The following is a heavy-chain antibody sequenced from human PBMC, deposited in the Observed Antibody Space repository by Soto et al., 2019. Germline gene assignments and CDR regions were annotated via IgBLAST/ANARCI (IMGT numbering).Heavy chain of an antibody. CDR3: ATEYGDYVGAFHI. CDR2: IYNSGTT. CDR1: GGSISSYY. D-gene: IGHD4-17*01. V-gene: IGHV4-59*01. J-gene: IGHJ3*02. Sequence: SETLSLTCTVSGGSISSYYWSWIRQSPGKGLEWITHIYNSGTTNYNPSLKSRVTISVDKSKNQFSLKLSSVTAADTAVYYCATEYGDYVGAFHIWGQGTMVTVSS.